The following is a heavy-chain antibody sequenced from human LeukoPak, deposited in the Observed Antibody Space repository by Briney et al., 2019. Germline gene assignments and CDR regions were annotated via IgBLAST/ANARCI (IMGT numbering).Heavy chain of an antibody. J-gene: IGHJ5*02. CDR1: GGSISSYY. D-gene: IGHD6-13*01. CDR2: IYYSGST. Sequence: SETLSLTCTVSGGSISSYYWSWIRQPPGKGLEWMGYIYYSGSTNYNPSLKSRVTISVDTSKNQFSLKLSSVTAADTAVYYCARHGTGYSSSWYPSRGFDPWGQGTLVTVSS. CDR3: ARHGTGYSSSWYPSRGFDP. V-gene: IGHV4-59*08.